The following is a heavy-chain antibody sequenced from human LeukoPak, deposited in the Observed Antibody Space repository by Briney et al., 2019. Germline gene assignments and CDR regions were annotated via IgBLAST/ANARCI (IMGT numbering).Heavy chain of an antibody. Sequence: ASVKVSCKASGYTFTGYGISWVRQAPGQGLEWMGWISAYNGNTNYAQKLQGRVTMTTDTSTSTAYMELRSLRSDDTAVYYCARVSGSGIKGAFDIWGQGTMVTVSS. J-gene: IGHJ3*02. CDR1: GYTFTGYG. V-gene: IGHV1-18*01. CDR3: ARVSGSGIKGAFDI. D-gene: IGHD3-10*01. CDR2: ISAYNGNT.